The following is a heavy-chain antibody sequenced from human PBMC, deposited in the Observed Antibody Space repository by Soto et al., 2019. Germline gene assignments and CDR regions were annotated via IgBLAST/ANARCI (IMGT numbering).Heavy chain of an antibody. J-gene: IGHJ4*02. Sequence: SLRLSCAASGFTFSSYSMNWVRQAPGKGLEWVSYISSSSSTIYYADSVKGRFTISRDNAKNSLYLQMNSLRDEDTAVYYCARVPYYDSSGPGDYWGQGTLVTVSS. CDR3: ARVPYYDSSGPGDY. CDR2: ISSSSSTI. D-gene: IGHD3-22*01. CDR1: GFTFSSYS. V-gene: IGHV3-48*02.